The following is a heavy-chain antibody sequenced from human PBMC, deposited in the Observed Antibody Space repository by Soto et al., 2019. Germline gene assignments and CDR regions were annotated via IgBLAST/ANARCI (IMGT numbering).Heavy chain of an antibody. D-gene: IGHD3-10*01. CDR3: ARGREFDY. CDR2: INHSGST. Sequence: QVQLQQWGAGLLKPSETLSLTCAVYGGSFSGYYWSWIRQPPGKGLEGIGEINHSGSTNYNPSLKSRVTISVDTSKNQFSLKLSSVTAADTAVYYCARGREFDYWGQGTLVTVSS. J-gene: IGHJ4*02. V-gene: IGHV4-34*01. CDR1: GGSFSGYY.